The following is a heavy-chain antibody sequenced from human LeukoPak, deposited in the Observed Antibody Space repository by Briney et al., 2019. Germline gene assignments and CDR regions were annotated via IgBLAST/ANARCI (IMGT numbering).Heavy chain of an antibody. CDR2: IYHSGST. D-gene: IGHD3-22*01. J-gene: IGHJ4*02. Sequence: SETLSLTCTVSGGSISSSSYYWGWIRQPPGKGLEWIGNIYHSGSTYYNPSLKSRVTISVDTSKNQFSLKLSSVAAADTAVYYCTRPYYYDSSGSPDYWGQGTLVTVSS. CDR1: GGSISSSSYY. V-gene: IGHV4-39*07. CDR3: TRPYYYDSSGSPDY.